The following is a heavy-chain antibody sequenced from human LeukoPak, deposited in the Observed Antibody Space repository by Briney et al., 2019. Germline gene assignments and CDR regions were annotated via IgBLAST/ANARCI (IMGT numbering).Heavy chain of an antibody. CDR2: ISSSSSYI. V-gene: IGHV3-21*01. CDR3: ARDKVTYYYDSSGQGSFDY. J-gene: IGHJ4*02. Sequence: PGGPLRLSCAASGFTFSSYSMNWVRQAPGKGLEWVSSISSSSSYIYYADSVKGRFTISRDNAKNSLYLQMNSLRAEDTAVYYCARDKVTYYYDSSGQGSFDYWGQGTLVTVSS. D-gene: IGHD3-22*01. CDR1: GFTFSSYS.